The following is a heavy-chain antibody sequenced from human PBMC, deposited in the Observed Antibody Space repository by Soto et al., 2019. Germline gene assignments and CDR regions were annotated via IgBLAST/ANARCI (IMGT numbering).Heavy chain of an antibody. D-gene: IGHD2-8*01. J-gene: IGHJ1*01. V-gene: IGHV3-23*01. CDR3: AKDYHQGPIMVHPGLVVPRTGYFQH. CDR1: GFTFSSYA. CDR2: ISGSGGST. Sequence: GGSLRLSCAASGFTFSSYAMSWVRQAPGKGLEWVSAISGSGGSTYYADSVKGRFTISRDNSKNTLYLQMNSLRAEDTAVYYCAKDYHQGPIMVHPGLVVPRTGYFQHWGQGTLVTVSS.